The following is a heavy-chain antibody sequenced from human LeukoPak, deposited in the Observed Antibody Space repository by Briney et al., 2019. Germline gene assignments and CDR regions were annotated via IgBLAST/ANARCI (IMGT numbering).Heavy chain of an antibody. CDR3: ATAVVITPFDY. CDR1: GGSISSSSYY. V-gene: IGHV4-39*07. CDR2: IYHSGGS. D-gene: IGHD3-22*01. Sequence: PSETLSLTCTVSGGSISSSSYYWDWIRQPPGTGLEWIGSIYHSGGSYYNPSLKSRVTISEDTSKNQFSLKLSSMSAADTAVYYCATAVVITPFDYWGQGILVTVSS. J-gene: IGHJ4*02.